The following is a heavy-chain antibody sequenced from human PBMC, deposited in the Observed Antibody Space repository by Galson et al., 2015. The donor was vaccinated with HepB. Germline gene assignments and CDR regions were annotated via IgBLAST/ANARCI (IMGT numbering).Heavy chain of an antibody. CDR3: ATVLVGSRAHCCFET. D-gene: IGHD2-15*01. J-gene: IGHJ4*03. V-gene: IGHV3-48*04. CDR1: GFTFNRHT. CDR2: ISTNGANI. Sequence: SLRLSCAASGFTFNRHTMSWVRQTPGQGLQWLSYISTNGANIHYADSVKGRFTVARDNAKNTTFLQMNTLRAEDTAVYYCATVLVGSRAHCCFETWGQGTLVTVSS.